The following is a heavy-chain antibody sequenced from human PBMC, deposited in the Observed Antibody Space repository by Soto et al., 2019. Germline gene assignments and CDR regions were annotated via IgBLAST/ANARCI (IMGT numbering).Heavy chain of an antibody. CDR3: ARGDIVVVVAATLAFDY. V-gene: IGHV1-69*13. D-gene: IGHD2-15*01. CDR1: GGTFSSYA. J-gene: IGHJ4*02. CDR2: IIPIFGTA. Sequence: SVKVSCKASGGTFSSYAISWVRQAPGQGLEWMGGIIPIFGTANYAQKFQGRVTITADESTSTAYMELSSLRSEDTAVYYCARGDIVVVVAATLAFDYWGQGTLVTVSS.